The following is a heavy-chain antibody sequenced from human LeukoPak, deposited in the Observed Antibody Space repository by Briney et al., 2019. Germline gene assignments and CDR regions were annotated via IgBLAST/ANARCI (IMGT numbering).Heavy chain of an antibody. CDR3: AKDISHLYGSGSSLDY. Sequence: GGSLRLSCAASGFTFSSYEMNWVRQAPGKGLEWVSYISSSGSTIYYADSVKGRFTISRDNAKNSLYLQMNSLRAEDTALYYCAKDISHLYGSGSSLDYWGQGTLVTVSS. D-gene: IGHD3-10*01. V-gene: IGHV3-48*03. J-gene: IGHJ4*02. CDR1: GFTFSSYE. CDR2: ISSSGSTI.